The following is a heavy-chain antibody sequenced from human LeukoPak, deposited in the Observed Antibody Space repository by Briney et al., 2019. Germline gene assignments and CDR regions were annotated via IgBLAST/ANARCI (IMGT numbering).Heavy chain of an antibody. CDR2: VIGDGTGA. Sequence: PGGSLRLSCTASGFTFSSYWMHWVRQAPGKGLEWVARVIGDGTGATYADSVRGRFTISRDNAKNSLYLQMNSLRAEDTAVYYCARDGYDSSGYYLDDYWGQGTLVTVSS. V-gene: IGHV3-74*01. D-gene: IGHD3-22*01. CDR1: GFTFSSYW. CDR3: ARDGYDSSGYYLDDY. J-gene: IGHJ4*02.